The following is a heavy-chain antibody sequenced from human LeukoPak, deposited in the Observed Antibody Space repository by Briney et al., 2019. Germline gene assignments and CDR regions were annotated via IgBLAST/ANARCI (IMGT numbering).Heavy chain of an antibody. CDR2: FSGNGGGT. CDR3: ARSGLSRFDY. V-gene: IGHV3-23*01. J-gene: IGHJ4*02. D-gene: IGHD4/OR15-4a*01. Sequence: RGSLRLSCAASRFTFSSYAMSWVRQAPGKGLEWVSSFSGNGGGTYYGDSVKGRFTISRDNSKNTLYLQMNSLRADDTAVYYCARSGLSRFDYWGQGTLVTVSS. CDR1: RFTFSSYA.